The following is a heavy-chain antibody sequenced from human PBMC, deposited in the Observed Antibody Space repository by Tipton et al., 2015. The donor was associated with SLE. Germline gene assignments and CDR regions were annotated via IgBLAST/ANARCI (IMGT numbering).Heavy chain of an antibody. Sequence: TLSLTCTVSGGSISSYYWSWIRQPAGKGLDWIGRIYTSGSTNYNPSLKSRVTMSVDTSKNQFSLKLSSVTAADTAVYYCASGQNWFDLWGRGTLVTVSS. J-gene: IGHJ2*01. V-gene: IGHV4-4*07. CDR2: IYTSGST. CDR3: ASGQNWFDL. D-gene: IGHD1-1*01. CDR1: GGSISSYY.